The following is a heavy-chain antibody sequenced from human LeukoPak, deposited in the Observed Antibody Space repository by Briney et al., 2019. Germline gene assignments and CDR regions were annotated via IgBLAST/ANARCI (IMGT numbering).Heavy chain of an antibody. J-gene: IGHJ4*02. D-gene: IGHD6-25*01. Sequence: GGSLRLSCAASGFTFSSYSMNWVRQAPGKGLEWVSSISSSSSYIYYADSVKGRFTISRDNAKNSLYLQMNSLRAEDTAVYYCATEPGIASDNFDYWGQGTLVTVSS. CDR2: ISSSSSYI. V-gene: IGHV3-21*01. CDR3: ATEPGIASDNFDY. CDR1: GFTFSSYS.